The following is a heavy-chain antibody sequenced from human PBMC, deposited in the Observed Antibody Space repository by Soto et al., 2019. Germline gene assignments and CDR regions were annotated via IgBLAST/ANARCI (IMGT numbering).Heavy chain of an antibody. J-gene: IGHJ4*02. CDR2: IIPIFGTA. V-gene: IGHV1-69*06. D-gene: IGHD3-22*01. Sequence: SVKVSCKASGVTFSSYAISWVRQAPGQGLEWMGGIIPIFGTANYAQKFQGRVTITAEKSTSTAYMELSSLRSEDTAVYYCASQRDYYDSSGYYYFDYWGQGTLVTVSS. CDR3: ASQRDYYDSSGYYYFDY. CDR1: GVTFSSYA.